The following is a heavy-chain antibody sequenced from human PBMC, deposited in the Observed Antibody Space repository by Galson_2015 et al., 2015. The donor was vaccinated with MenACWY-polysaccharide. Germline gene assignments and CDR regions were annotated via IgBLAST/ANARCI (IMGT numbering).Heavy chain of an antibody. D-gene: IGHD5-18*01. CDR1: GYTFTSYD. V-gene: IGHV1-8*01. CDR2: MNPKSGNT. CDR3: VREKQLKIDF. Sequence: SVKVSCKASGYTFTSYDINWVRQATGQGLEWMGWMNPKSGNTGFAQKFQVRFTMTRNTFISTAYMELSSLTSEDTAVYYCVREKQLKIDFWGQGTLVTVSS. J-gene: IGHJ4*02.